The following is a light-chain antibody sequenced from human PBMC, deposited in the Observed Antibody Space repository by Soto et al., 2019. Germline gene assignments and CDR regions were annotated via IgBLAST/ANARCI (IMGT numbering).Light chain of an antibody. CDR2: EVS. CDR1: SSDVGGYNY. J-gene: IGLJ3*02. Sequence: QSALTQPPSASGSPGQSVTISCTGTSSDVGGYNYVSWYQQHPGKAPKLMIYEVSKRPSGVPDRFSGSKSGNTASLAISGVQSEDEADYYCSTWDDSLNGWVFGGGTKLTVL. V-gene: IGLV2-8*01. CDR3: STWDDSLNGWV.